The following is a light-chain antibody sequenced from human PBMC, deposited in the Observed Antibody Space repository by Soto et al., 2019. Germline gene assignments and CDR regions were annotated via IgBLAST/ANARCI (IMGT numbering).Light chain of an antibody. CDR2: WAS. V-gene: IGKV4-1*01. Sequence: DIVMTQSPDSLAVSLGERVTINCKSSQSVLQSADNKNRLTWYQQKPGQPPRLLIYWASFRESGVPDRFSGSGSGTDFTLTISSLQAEDVAVYYCQQYYSSPFTFGQGTKLEIK. CDR3: QQYYSSPFT. CDR1: QSVLQSADNKNR. J-gene: IGKJ2*01.